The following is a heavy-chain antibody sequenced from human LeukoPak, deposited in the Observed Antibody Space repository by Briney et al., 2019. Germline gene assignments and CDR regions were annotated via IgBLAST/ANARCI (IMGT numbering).Heavy chain of an antibody. CDR2: IKQDGSEK. J-gene: IGHJ6*02. V-gene: IGHV3-7*01. D-gene: IGHD3-3*01. CDR3: ARDSTGITIFGVVIIYYYYGMDV. CDR1: GFTFSSYW. Sequence: PGGSLRLPCAASGFTFSSYWMSWVRQAPGKGLEWVANIKQDGSEKYYVDSVKGRFTISRDNAKNSLYLQMNGLRAEDTAVYYCARDSTGITIFGVVIIYYYYGMDVWGQGTTVTVSS.